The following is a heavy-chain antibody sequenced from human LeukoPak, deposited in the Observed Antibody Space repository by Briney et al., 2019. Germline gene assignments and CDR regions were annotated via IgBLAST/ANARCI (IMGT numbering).Heavy chain of an antibody. CDR2: IIRSSSYI. J-gene: IGHJ4*02. CDR3: ARDVRCDY. V-gene: IGHV3-21*01. CDR1: GFTFSSYS. Sequence: GGSLRLSCAASGFTFSSYSMNWVRQAPGKGLEWVSSIIRSSSYIYYADSVKGRFTISRDNAKNSLYLQMNSLRAEDTAVYYCARDVRCDYWGQGTLVTVSS.